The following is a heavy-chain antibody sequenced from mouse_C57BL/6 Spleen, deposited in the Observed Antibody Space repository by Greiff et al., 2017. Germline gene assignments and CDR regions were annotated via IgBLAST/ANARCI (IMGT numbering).Heavy chain of an antibody. J-gene: IGHJ2*01. CDR2: IDPSDSYT. CDR1: GYTFTSYW. CDR3: ARRKYSGYY. Sequence: QVQLQQPGAELVMPGASVKLSCKASGYTFTSYWMHWVKQRPGQGLEWIGEIDPSDSYTNYNQKFKGKSTLTVDKSSSTAYMQLSSLTSEDSAVYYCARRKYSGYYWGQGTTLTVSS. V-gene: IGHV1-69*01. D-gene: IGHD2-12*01.